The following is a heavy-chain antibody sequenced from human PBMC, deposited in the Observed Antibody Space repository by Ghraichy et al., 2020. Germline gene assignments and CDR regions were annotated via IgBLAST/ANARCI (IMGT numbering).Heavy chain of an antibody. D-gene: IGHD3-3*01. CDR3: ARLQDFWSGYYDY. CDR2: IYYSGVT. J-gene: IGHJ4*02. V-gene: IGHV4-59*08. Sequence: ESLNISCAVSGGSISTYYWSWVRQPPNKGLEWIGYIYYSGVTDYNPSLKSRVTISVDTSKNQFSLRLSSVTAADTATYYCARLQDFWSGYYDYWGQGTLVTVSS. CDR1: GGSISTYY.